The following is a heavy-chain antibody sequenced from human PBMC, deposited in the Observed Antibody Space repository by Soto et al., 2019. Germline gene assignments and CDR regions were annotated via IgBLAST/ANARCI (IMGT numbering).Heavy chain of an antibody. Sequence: PGESLKISCKGSGYSFTSYWIGWVRQMPGKGLEWMGIIYPGDSDTRYSPSFQGQVTISADKSISTAYLQWSSLKASDTAMYYCARLYETYDFWSGYYSGGSYYGMDVWGQGTTVTVSS. V-gene: IGHV5-51*01. CDR3: ARLYETYDFWSGYYSGGSYYGMDV. CDR2: IYPGDSDT. D-gene: IGHD3-3*01. J-gene: IGHJ6*02. CDR1: GYSFTSYW.